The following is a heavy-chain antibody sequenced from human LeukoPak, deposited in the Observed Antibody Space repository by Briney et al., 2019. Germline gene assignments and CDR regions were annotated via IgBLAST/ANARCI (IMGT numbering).Heavy chain of an antibody. D-gene: IGHD6-19*01. V-gene: IGHV1-2*02. CDR2: INPNSGGT. CDR3: ARPPGSGWSFDY. J-gene: IGHJ4*02. CDR1: GYTFTCYY. Sequence: GASVKVSCKASGYTFTCYYMHWVRQAPGQGLEWMGWINPNSGGTNYAQKFQGRVTMTRDTSISTAYMELSRLRSDDTAVYYCARPPGSGWSFDYWGQGTLVTVSS.